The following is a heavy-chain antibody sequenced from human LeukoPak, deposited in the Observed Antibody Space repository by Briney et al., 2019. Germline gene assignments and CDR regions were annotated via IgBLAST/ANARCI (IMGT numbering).Heavy chain of an antibody. V-gene: IGHV3-11*04. CDR3: ASCERRKYYYYYMDV. CDR2: ISSSGSTI. J-gene: IGHJ6*03. Sequence: SGGSLRLSCAAYRFTFSDYYMSWIRQAPGKGLEWVSYISSSGSTIYYADSVKGRVTISRDNAKNSLYLQMNSLRAEDTAVYYCASCERRKYYYYYMDVWGKGTTVTVSS. CDR1: RFTFSDYY.